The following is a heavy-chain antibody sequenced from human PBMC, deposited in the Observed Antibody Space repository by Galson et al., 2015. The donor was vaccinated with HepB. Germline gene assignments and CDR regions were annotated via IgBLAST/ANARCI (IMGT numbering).Heavy chain of an antibody. CDR2: INPSGGST. J-gene: IGHJ3*02. V-gene: IGHV1-46*03. CDR3: ARVPYDYGDYDDAFDI. D-gene: IGHD4-17*01. Sequence: SVKVSCKASGYTFTSYYMHWVRQAPGQGLEWMGIINPSGGSTSYAQKFQGRVTMTRDTSTGTVYMELSSLRSEDTAVYYCARVPYDYGDYDDAFDIWGQGTMVTVSS. CDR1: GYTFTSYY.